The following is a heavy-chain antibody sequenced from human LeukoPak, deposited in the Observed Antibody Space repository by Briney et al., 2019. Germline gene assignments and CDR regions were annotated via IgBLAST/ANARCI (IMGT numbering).Heavy chain of an antibody. Sequence: TPSETLSLTCAVYGGSFSGYYWSWIRQPPGKGLEWIGEINHSGSTIYNPSLKSRVTISVDTSKNQFSLKLSSVTAADTAVYYCARSGDYSNYPAHLKPFDYWGQGTLVTVSS. CDR3: ARSGDYSNYPAHLKPFDY. CDR1: GGSFSGYY. D-gene: IGHD4-11*01. CDR2: INHSGST. V-gene: IGHV4-34*01. J-gene: IGHJ4*02.